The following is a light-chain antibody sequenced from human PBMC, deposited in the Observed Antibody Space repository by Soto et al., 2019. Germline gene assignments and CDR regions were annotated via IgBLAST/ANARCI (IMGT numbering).Light chain of an antibody. CDR1: QTITTY. V-gene: IGKV1-39*01. J-gene: IGKJ1*01. CDR2: GAS. CDR3: QQSHSTPWT. Sequence: DIQMTQSPSSLSASVGDRVTITCRASQTITTYLNWYQQKPGKAPQLLIYGASTLQSGVPSRFTGRGSGTEFTLTISSLQPEDFATYHCQQSHSTPWTFGQGTKVEIK.